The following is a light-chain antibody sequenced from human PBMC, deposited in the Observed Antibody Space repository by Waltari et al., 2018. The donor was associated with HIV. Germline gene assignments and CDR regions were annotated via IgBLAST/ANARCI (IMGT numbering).Light chain of an antibody. J-gene: IGLJ3*02. Sequence: QSALTQPASVSGSPGQSITISCTGTSSDVGTYNLVSWYQQRPGRAPQLLIYDDNKRPSVVSSRFSGSKSGSTASLTISGLLSEDEADYYCCSYTGRDTMLFGGGTKVTAL. CDR1: SSDVGTYNL. CDR3: CSYTGRDTML. CDR2: DDN. V-gene: IGLV2-23*01.